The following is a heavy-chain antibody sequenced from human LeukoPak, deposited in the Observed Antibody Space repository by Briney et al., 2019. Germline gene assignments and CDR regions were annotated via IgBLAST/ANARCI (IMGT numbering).Heavy chain of an antibody. J-gene: IGHJ4*02. CDR1: GGSISSYY. CDR2: IYHSGST. D-gene: IGHD3-10*01. CDR3: ARGGQYYYGSGSLDY. Sequence: SETLSLTCTVSGGSISSYYWSWIRQPPGKGLEWIGSIYHSGSTYYNPSLKSRVTISVDTSKNQFSLKLSSVTAADTAVYYCARGGQYYYGSGSLDYWGQGTLVTVSS. V-gene: IGHV4-38-2*02.